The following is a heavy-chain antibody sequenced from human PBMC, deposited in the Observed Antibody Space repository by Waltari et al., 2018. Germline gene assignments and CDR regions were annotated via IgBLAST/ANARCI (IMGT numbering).Heavy chain of an antibody. V-gene: IGHV3-23*01. Sequence: EVQLLESGGGLVQPGGSLRLSCAASGFTFSSYAMSWVRQAPGKGLEGVSAVSGSGGSTYYADSVKGRFTISRDNSKNTLYLQMNSLRAEDTAVYYCAKDWEAGADAFDIWGQGTMVTVSS. CDR1: GFTFSSYA. J-gene: IGHJ3*02. CDR3: AKDWEAGADAFDI. D-gene: IGHD1-26*01. CDR2: VSGSGGST.